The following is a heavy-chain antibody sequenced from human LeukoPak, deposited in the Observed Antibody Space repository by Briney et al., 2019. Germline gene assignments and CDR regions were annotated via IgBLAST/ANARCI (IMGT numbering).Heavy chain of an antibody. CDR3: ARVLGSSGPSDGSYYYGMDV. V-gene: IGHV1-18*01. D-gene: IGHD6-19*01. Sequence: GASVKVSCKASGYTFTSYGISWVRQAPGQGLEWMGWISAYNGNTNYAQKLQGRVTMTTDTSTSTAYMELRSLRSDDTAVYYCARVLGSSGPSDGSYYYGMDVWGQGTTVAVSS. J-gene: IGHJ6*02. CDR2: ISAYNGNT. CDR1: GYTFTSYG.